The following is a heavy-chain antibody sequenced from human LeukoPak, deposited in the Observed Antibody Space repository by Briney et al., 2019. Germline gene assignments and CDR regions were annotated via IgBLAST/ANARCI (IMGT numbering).Heavy chain of an antibody. CDR3: ARGGTQTVTGNWLDP. CDR1: GYTFTRYG. D-gene: IGHD4-11*01. V-gene: IGHV1-18*01. Sequence: ASVTVSCKVSGYTFTRYGISWVRQAPGQGLEWMGWISAYNGNTNYAQKVQGRVTMTTDTSTSTAYMELRSLTSDDTAVYYCARGGTQTVTGNWLDPWGQGTLVTVSS. J-gene: IGHJ5*02. CDR2: ISAYNGNT.